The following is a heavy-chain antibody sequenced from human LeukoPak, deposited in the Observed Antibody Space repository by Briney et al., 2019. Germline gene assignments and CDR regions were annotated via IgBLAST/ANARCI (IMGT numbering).Heavy chain of an antibody. CDR1: GGSISSSSYY. D-gene: IGHD3-16*01. J-gene: IGHJ4*02. Sequence: SETLSLTCTVSGGSISSSSYYWGWIRQPPGKGLEWIGSIYYSGSTYYNPSLKSRVTISVDTSKNQFSLKLSSVTAADTAVYYYARHESWGPFDYWGQGTLVTVSS. CDR3: ARHESWGPFDY. CDR2: IYYSGST. V-gene: IGHV4-39*01.